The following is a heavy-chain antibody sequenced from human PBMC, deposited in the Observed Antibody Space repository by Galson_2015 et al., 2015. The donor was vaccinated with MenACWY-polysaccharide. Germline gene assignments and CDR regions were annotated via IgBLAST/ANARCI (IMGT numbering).Heavy chain of an antibody. J-gene: IGHJ4*02. V-gene: IGHV3-15*01. D-gene: IGHD1-1*01. CDR1: GFTFNDDW. CDR3: TTKASHWNVGGCESFFHH. CDR2: IKTKTNGGTT. Sequence: SLRLSCAASGFTFNDDWMSWVRQAPGKGLEWVGRIKTKTNGGTTEYAAPVKGRFTISRDDSENTVYLQMNSLRAEDTAVYYCTTKASHWNVGGCESFFHHWGQGTLVPLFS.